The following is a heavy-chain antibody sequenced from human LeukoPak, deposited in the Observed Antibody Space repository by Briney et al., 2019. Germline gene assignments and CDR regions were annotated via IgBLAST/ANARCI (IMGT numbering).Heavy chain of an antibody. CDR2: INHSGST. D-gene: IGHD6-13*01. V-gene: IGHV4-39*07. CDR3: ARGSYSSSWYPRMAWFDP. J-gene: IGHJ5*02. Sequence: PSETLSLTCTVSGGSISTSSYYWGWVRQPPGKGLEWIGEINHSGSTNYNPSLKSRVTISVDTSKNQFSLKLSSVTAADTAVYYCARGSYSSSWYPRMAWFDPWGQGTLVTVSS. CDR1: GGSISTSSYY.